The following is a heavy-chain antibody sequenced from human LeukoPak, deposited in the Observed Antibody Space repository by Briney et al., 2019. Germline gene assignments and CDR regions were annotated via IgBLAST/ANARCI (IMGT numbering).Heavy chain of an antibody. V-gene: IGHV3-21*01. CDR3: AREWQEGFDY. Sequence: PGGSLRLSCAASGFTFSTYSMNWVRQAPGKGLEWVSSIGSSSSSIYYADSVKGRFTISRDNAKNSLYLQMNSLRAEDTAVYYCAREWQEGFDYWGQGTPVTVSS. J-gene: IGHJ4*02. CDR1: GFTFSTYS. D-gene: IGHD5-12*01. CDR2: IGSSSSSI.